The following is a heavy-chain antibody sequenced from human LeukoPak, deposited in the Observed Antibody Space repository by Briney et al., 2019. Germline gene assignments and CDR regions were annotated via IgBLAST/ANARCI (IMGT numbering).Heavy chain of an antibody. D-gene: IGHD3-22*01. CDR2: IKQDGNEK. Sequence: PGGSLRLSCAASGFTFSSYWMSWVRQAPGKGLEWVANIKQDGNEKYYVDSVKGRFTISRDNAKNSLYLQMNSLRAEDTAVYYCARDRRVYDSSGYYYDFSEYFQHWGQGTLVTVSS. V-gene: IGHV3-7*04. CDR1: GFTFSSYW. CDR3: ARDRRVYDSSGYYYDFSEYFQH. J-gene: IGHJ1*01.